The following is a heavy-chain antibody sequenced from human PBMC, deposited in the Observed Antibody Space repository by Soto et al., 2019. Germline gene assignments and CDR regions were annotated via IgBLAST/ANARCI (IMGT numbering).Heavy chain of an antibody. D-gene: IGHD2-8*01. V-gene: IGHV1-2*04. CDR2: INPKGGGT. CDR1: GYSFTDYH. J-gene: IGHJ6*02. CDR3: ARGDSTDCSNGVCSFFYNHDMDV. Sequence: ASVKVSCKASGYSFTDYHIHWVRQSPGQGLEWLGRINPKGGGTSTAQKFQGWVTMTTDTSISTASMELTRLTSDDTAIYYCARGDSTDCSNGVCSFFYNHDMDVWGQGTTVTVSS.